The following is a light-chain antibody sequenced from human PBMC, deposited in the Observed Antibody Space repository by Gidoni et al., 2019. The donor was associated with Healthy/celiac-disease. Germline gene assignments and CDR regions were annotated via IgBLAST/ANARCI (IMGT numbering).Light chain of an antibody. V-gene: IGKV3-20*01. CDR3: QQYGSSPPWP. J-gene: IGKJ1*01. Sequence: EIVLTQSPGTLSLPPGERATLSCRASQSVSSSYLAWYQQKPGQAPRLLIYGASSRATGIPDRFSGSGSGTDFTLTISRLEPEDFAVYYCQQYGSSPPWPFGQGTKVEIK. CDR2: GAS. CDR1: QSVSSSY.